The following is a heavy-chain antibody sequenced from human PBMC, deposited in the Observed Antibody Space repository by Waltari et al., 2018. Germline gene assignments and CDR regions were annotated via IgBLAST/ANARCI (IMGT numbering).Heavy chain of an antibody. Sequence: EVQLVESGGGLLQPGGSLRPSCAASGFTFSSYAMNWVRQAPGKGLEWLSYISSSSDTIYYADSVKGRFTVSRDNAKNSLYLQMNSLRAEDTAVYYCAKDQKGIDYWGQGTLVTVSS. D-gene: IGHD3-10*01. CDR3: AKDQKGIDY. V-gene: IGHV3-48*04. J-gene: IGHJ4*02. CDR1: GFTFSSYA. CDR2: ISSSSDTI.